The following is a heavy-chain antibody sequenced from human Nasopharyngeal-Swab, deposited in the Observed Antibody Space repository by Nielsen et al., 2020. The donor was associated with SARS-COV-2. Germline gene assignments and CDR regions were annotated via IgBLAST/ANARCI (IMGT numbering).Heavy chain of an antibody. J-gene: IGHJ4*02. D-gene: IGHD6-13*01. Sequence: CIRQPPGKGLEWIGSIYYSGSTYYNPSLKSRVTISVDTSKNRFSLKLSSVTAADTAVYYCARHVSSSWYAAVAGIRVFDYWGQGTLVTVSS. V-gene: IGHV4-39*01. CDR2: IYYSGST. CDR3: ARHVSSSWYAAVAGIRVFDY.